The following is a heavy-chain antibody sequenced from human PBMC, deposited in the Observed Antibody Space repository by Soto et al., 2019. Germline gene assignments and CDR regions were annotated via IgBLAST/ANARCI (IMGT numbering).Heavy chain of an antibody. CDR1: GGSIRNGDYY. Sequence: QVQLQEWGPGLVKPSQTLSLTCTVSGGSIRNGDYYWGWIRQPPGKGLEWVGYVYYSGTTYSHPSLSSRVAISVDTSENKSSLRLTSVTAADTAVYYCITVNLVGAAYYFDYWGPGTLVTVPS. CDR3: ITVNLVGAAYYFDY. J-gene: IGHJ4*02. V-gene: IGHV4-30-4*01. D-gene: IGHD1-26*01. CDR2: VYYSGTT.